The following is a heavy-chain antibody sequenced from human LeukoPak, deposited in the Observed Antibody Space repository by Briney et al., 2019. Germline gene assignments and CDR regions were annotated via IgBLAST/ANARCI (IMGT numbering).Heavy chain of an antibody. J-gene: IGHJ5*02. CDR1: GFTFSSYW. D-gene: IGHD6-13*01. V-gene: IGHV3-7*04. Sequence: GSLRLSCAASGFTFSSYWMSWVRQAPGKGLEWVANIKQDGSEKYYVDSVKGRFTISRDNAKNSLYLQMNSLRAEDTAVYYCARVGSSRPNWFDPWGQGTLVTVSS. CDR3: ARVGSSRPNWFDP. CDR2: IKQDGSEK.